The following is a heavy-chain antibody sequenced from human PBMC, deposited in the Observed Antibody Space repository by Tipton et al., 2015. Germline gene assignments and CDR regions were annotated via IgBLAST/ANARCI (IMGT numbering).Heavy chain of an antibody. D-gene: IGHD2-15*01. J-gene: IGHJ6*02. CDR3: ARDFTPYQYYGLDV. CDR1: GGSLSGYY. Sequence: TLSLTCTVSGGSLSGYYWNWIRQTPGKGLEWIGYIRNSKYTFYNPSLESRVTISVHTSKTQFSLKLSSVTAADTAVYYCARDFTPYQYYGLDVWGQGTTVTVSS. CDR2: IRNSKYT. V-gene: IGHV4-4*08.